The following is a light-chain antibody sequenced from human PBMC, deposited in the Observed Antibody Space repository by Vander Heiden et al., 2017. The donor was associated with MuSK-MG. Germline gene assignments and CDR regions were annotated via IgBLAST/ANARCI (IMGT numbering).Light chain of an antibody. CDR2: KAS. V-gene: IGKV1-5*03. Sequence: DIQITQSPSTLAASVGGRITITCRASRSISTWLAWYQQKPGKAPNLLIYKASSLQIGVPSRFSGSGVGKEFTLTISSPQPYDFATYYFQQYVSYSPYTFGQGTKLEIK. CDR3: QQYVSYSPYT. J-gene: IGKJ2*01. CDR1: RSISTW.